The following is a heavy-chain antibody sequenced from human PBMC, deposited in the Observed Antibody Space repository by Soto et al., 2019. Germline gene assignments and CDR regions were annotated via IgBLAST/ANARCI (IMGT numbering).Heavy chain of an antibody. Sequence: QVQLVQSGAEVKKPGASVKVSCKASGYTFTSYAMHWVRQAPGQRLEWMGWINAGNGNTKYSQKFQGRVTITRDTSASTAYMELSSLRSEDTAVYYCARDRLARMPPGFWSPGGYYSGMDVWGQGTTVTVSS. CDR3: ARDRLARMPPGFWSPGGYYSGMDV. CDR1: GYTFTSYA. D-gene: IGHD3-3*01. CDR2: INAGNGNT. V-gene: IGHV1-3*01. J-gene: IGHJ6*02.